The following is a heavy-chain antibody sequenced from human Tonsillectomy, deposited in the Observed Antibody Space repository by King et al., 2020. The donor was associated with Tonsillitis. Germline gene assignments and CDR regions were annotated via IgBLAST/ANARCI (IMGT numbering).Heavy chain of an antibody. CDR2: ISYDGSYK. CDR3: AKDMFGSGSSYYYGMDV. V-gene: IGHV3-30*18. Sequence: VQLVESGGGVVQPGRSLRLSCAASGFTFSSYGMHWVRQAPGKGLEWVAVISYDGSYKYYADSVKGRLTISRDNSKNTLYVQMNSLRGEDTAVYYCAKDMFGSGSSYYYGMDVWGQGTTVTVSS. J-gene: IGHJ6*02. D-gene: IGHD3-10*01. CDR1: GFTFSSYG.